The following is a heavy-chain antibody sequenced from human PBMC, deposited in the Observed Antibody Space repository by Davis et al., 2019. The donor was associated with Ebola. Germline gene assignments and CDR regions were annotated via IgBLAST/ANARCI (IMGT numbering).Heavy chain of an antibody. CDR1: GGSFSGYY. CDR2: INHSGST. CDR3: ARGRGYSSSSGIYYYYGMDV. Sequence: SETLSLTCAVYGGSFSGYYWSWIRQPPGKGLEWIGEINHSGSTNYNPSLKSRVTISVDTSKNQFSLKLSSVTAADTAVYYCARGRGYSSSSGIYYYYGMDVWGQGTTVTVSS. V-gene: IGHV4-34*01. D-gene: IGHD6-6*01. J-gene: IGHJ6*02.